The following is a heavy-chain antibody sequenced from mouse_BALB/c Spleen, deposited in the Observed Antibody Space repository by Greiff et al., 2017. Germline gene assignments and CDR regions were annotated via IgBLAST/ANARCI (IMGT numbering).Heavy chain of an antibody. V-gene: IGHV5-6-5*01. CDR3: ARTFDYGSSYDYAMDY. J-gene: IGHJ4*01. CDR1: GFTFSSYA. CDR2: ISSGGST. D-gene: IGHD1-1*01. Sequence: EVKLVESGGGLVKPGGSLKLSCAASGFTFSSYAMSWVRQTPEKRLEWVASISSGGSTYYPDSVKGRFTISRDNARNILYLQMSSLRSEDTAMYYCARTFDYGSSYDYAMDYWGQGTSVTVSS.